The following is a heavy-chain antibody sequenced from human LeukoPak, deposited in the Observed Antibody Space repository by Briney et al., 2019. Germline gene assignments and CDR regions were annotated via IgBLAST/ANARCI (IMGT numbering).Heavy chain of an antibody. J-gene: IGHJ4*02. CDR2: IWYDGSNK. CDR3: ARDLDGYNENYFDY. CDR1: GFTFSSYE. Sequence: PGGSLRLSCAASGFTFSSYEMNWVRQAPGKGLEWVAVIWYDGSNKYYADSVKGRFTISRDNSKNTLYLQMNSLRAEDTAVYYCARDLDGYNENYFDYWGQGTLVTVSS. D-gene: IGHD5-24*01. V-gene: IGHV3-33*08.